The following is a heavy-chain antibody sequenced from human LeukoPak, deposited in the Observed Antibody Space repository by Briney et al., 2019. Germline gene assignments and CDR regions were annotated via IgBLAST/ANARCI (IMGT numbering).Heavy chain of an antibody. D-gene: IGHD3-10*01. CDR2: FYTGGTT. V-gene: IGHV3-53*01. J-gene: IGHJ4*02. CDR1: GLTFGANE. CDR3: ASGGINMVRGAYYFDY. Sequence: PGGSLRSSFAASGLTFGANELSGVRRAPGKGREWGPVFYTGGTTYYAGSVKGRFTISRDNSKNTLYLQMNSLRAEDTAVYYCASGGINMVRGAYYFDYWGQGTLVTVSS.